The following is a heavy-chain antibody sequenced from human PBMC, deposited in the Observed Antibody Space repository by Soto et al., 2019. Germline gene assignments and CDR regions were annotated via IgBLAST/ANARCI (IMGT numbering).Heavy chain of an antibody. CDR2: IWYDGSNK. J-gene: IGHJ4*02. CDR1: GFTFSSYG. V-gene: IGHV3-33*01. D-gene: IGHD3-3*01. CDR3: ARDPTYYDFWSGYSYYFDY. Sequence: GGSLRLSCAASGFTFSSYGMHWVRQAPGKGLEWVAVIWYDGSNKYYADSVKGRFTISRDNSKNTLYLQMNSLRAEDTAVYYCARDPTYYDFWSGYSYYFDYWGQGTLVTVSS.